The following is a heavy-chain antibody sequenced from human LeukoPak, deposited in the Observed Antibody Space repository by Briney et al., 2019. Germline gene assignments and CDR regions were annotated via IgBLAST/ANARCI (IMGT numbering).Heavy chain of an antibody. CDR3: VKPNLAVASTRYFDS. CDR1: GFTFSSYS. V-gene: IGHV3-64D*06. Sequence: PGGSLTLSCAASGFTFSSYSMNWVRQAPGKGLEYVSAINNYGDSTYYADSVKGRFTISRDNSKNTLYLQMSSLRAEDTAVYSCVKPNLAVASTRYFDSWGQGTLVTVSS. CDR2: INNYGDST. J-gene: IGHJ4*02. D-gene: IGHD6-19*01.